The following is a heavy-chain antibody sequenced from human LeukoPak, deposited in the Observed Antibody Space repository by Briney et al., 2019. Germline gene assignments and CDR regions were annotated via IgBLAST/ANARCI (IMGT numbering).Heavy chain of an antibody. Sequence: SETLSLTCTVSGGSISSYYWTWIRQPPGKGLEWIGYIHYTGSTNYNPSLKSRVTISVDTSKNQFSLKLSSVTAADTAVYYCARTRGYSGYDYEYWGRGTLVTVSS. V-gene: IGHV4-59*01. J-gene: IGHJ4*02. D-gene: IGHD5-12*01. CDR1: GGSISSYY. CDR3: ARTRGYSGYDYEY. CDR2: IHYTGST.